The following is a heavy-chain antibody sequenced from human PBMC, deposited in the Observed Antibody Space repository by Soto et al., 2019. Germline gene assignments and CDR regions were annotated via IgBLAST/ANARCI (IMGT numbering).Heavy chain of an antibody. J-gene: IGHJ6*02. CDR2: IYYSGST. CDR1: GGSISSGDYY. V-gene: IGHV4-30-4*01. D-gene: IGHD4-4*01. CDR3: ARARFYSNYAVYYYYGMDV. Sequence: SETLSLTCTVSGGSISSGDYYWSWIRQPPGKGLEWIGYIYYSGSTYYNPSLKSRVTISVDTSKNQFSLKLSSVTAADTAVYYCARARFYSNYAVYYYYGMDVWGQGTTVTVSS.